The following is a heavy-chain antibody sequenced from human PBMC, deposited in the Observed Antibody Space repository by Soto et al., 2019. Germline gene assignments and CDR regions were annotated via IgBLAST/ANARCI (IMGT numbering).Heavy chain of an antibody. J-gene: IGHJ1*01. CDR1: GFTFSSYA. CDR2: ISGSGDST. CDR3: AKGVPGIAVAGTGYFQH. V-gene: IGHV3-23*01. Sequence: GGSLRLSCAASGFTFSSYAMSLVRQAPGKGLEWVSGISGSGDSTYYADSVKGRFTISRDNSKNTLYLQMNSLRAEDTAVYYCAKGVPGIAVAGTGYFQHWGQGTLVTVSS. D-gene: IGHD6-19*01.